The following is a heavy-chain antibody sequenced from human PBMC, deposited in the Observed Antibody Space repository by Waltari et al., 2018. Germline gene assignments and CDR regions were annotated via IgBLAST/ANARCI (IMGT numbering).Heavy chain of an antibody. J-gene: IGHJ4*02. CDR1: GFTFSSDN. CDR3: ATGGWGFFLDH. V-gene: IGHV3-21*02. D-gene: IGHD7-27*01. Sequence: EVQLVESGGGLVKPGGSLRLSCAAYGFTFSSDNMNWVRQAPGRGLEWVSSISSTSSYTHQADSVKGRFTISRDNAKNSLYLQMNSLRAEDTAMYYCATGGWGFFLDHWGQGALVTVSS. CDR2: ISSTSSYT.